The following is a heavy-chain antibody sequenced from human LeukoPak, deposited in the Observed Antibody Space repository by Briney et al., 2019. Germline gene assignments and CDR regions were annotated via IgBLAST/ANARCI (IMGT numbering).Heavy chain of an antibody. CDR3: ASPEPRYYYDSSGYPYNI. CDR1: GFTFSSYW. CDR2: INGDGSST. J-gene: IGHJ3*02. Sequence: GGSLRLSCAASGFTFSSYWMHWVRQAPGKGLVWVSRINGDGSSTTYVDSVMGRFTISRDNSKNTLYLQMNSLRAEDTAVYYCASPEPRYYYDSSGYPYNIWGQGTMVTVSS. D-gene: IGHD3-22*01. V-gene: IGHV3-74*01.